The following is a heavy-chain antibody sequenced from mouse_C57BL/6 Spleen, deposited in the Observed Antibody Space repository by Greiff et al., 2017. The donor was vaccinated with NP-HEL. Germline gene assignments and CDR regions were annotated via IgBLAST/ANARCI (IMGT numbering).Heavy chain of an antibody. CDR1: GYTFTSYT. V-gene: IGHV1-4*01. Sequence: QVQLQQSGAELARPGASVKMSCKASGYTFTSYTMHWVKQRPGQGLEWIGYINPSSGYTKYNQKFKDKATLTADKSSSTAYMQLSSVTSEDTAVYYCARSGYYGSSYEELYFDYWGQGTTLTVSS. J-gene: IGHJ2*01. CDR3: ARSGYYGSSYEELYFDY. CDR2: INPSSGYT. D-gene: IGHD1-1*01.